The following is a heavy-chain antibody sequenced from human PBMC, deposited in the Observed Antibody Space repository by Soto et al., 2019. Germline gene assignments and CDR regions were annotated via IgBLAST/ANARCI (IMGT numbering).Heavy chain of an antibody. D-gene: IGHD3-10*01. J-gene: IGHJ6*02. V-gene: IGHV3-30*18. CDR1: GFTFSSYG. CDR2: ISYDGSNK. CDR3: AKDLGITMVRGVLDV. Sequence: PVGSLRLSCAASGFTFSSYGMHWVRQAPGKGLEWVAVISYDGSNKYYADSVKGRFTISRDNSKNTLYLQMNSLRAEDAAVYYCAKDLGITMVRGVLDVWGQGTTVTVSS.